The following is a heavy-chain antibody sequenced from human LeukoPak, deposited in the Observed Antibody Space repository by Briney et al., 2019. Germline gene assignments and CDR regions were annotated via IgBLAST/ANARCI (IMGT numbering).Heavy chain of an antibody. CDR3: ARYYSIVYYYYYMDV. V-gene: IGHV3-43D*03. CDR2: TTWDGGST. D-gene: IGHD1-26*01. CDR1: GFTFDDYA. Sequence: GGSLRLSCAASGFTFDDYAMHWVRQAPGKGLEWVSLTTWDGGSTYYADSVKGRFTISRDNSKNSLYLQMNSLRAEDTAMYYCARYYSIVYYYYYMDVWGKGTTVTVSS. J-gene: IGHJ6*03.